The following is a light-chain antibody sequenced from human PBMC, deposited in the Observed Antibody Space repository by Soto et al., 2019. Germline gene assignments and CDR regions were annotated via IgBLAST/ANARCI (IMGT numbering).Light chain of an antibody. Sequence: AIRMTQSPSSLSASTGDRVTITCRASQGISIYLAWYQQKPGKAPKLLIYKASTLKSGVPSRFSGSGSGTEFTLTISSLQPDDFATYYCQQYNTKGTFGQGTKV. CDR2: KAS. CDR1: QGISIY. J-gene: IGKJ1*01. CDR3: QQYNTKGT. V-gene: IGKV1-8*01.